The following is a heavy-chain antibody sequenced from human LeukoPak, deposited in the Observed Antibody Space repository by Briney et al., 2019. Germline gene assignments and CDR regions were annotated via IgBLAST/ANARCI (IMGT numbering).Heavy chain of an antibody. CDR2: INHSGST. CDR3: ARVIGSGYYYDY. Sequence: SETLSLTCAVYGGSFSGYYWSWIRQPPGKGLEWIGEINHSGSTNYNPSLKSRVTISVDTSKNQFSLKLSSVTAADTAVYYCARVIGSGYYYDYWGQGTLVTVSS. J-gene: IGHJ4*02. V-gene: IGHV4-34*01. D-gene: IGHD3-22*01. CDR1: GGSFSGYY.